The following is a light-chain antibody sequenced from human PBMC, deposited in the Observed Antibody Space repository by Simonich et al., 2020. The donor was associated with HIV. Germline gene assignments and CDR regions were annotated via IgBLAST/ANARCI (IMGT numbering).Light chain of an antibody. CDR3: QTWGTGIRV. V-gene: IGLV4-69*01. Sequence: QLVLTQSPSASASLGASVKLTCTLSSGHSSYPIAWHQQQPEKGPRYLMKLNSDGSHSKGDRIPDRFSGSSSGAERYLTISSLQSEDEADYYCQTWGTGIRVFGGGTKLTVL. J-gene: IGLJ3*02. CDR1: SGHSSYP. CDR2: LNSDGSH.